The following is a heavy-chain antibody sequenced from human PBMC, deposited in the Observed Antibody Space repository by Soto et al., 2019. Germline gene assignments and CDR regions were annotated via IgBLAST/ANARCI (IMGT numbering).Heavy chain of an antibody. CDR3: ARVGNNWNLRWFDP. D-gene: IGHD1-20*01. J-gene: IGHJ5*02. Sequence: PSETLSLTCAVSGYSISSGYYWGWIRQPPGKGLEWIGSIYHSGSTYYNPSLKSRVTISVDTSKNQFSLKLSSVTAADTAVYYCARVGNNWNLRWFDPWGQGILVTVSS. V-gene: IGHV4-38-2*01. CDR1: GYSISSGYY. CDR2: IYHSGST.